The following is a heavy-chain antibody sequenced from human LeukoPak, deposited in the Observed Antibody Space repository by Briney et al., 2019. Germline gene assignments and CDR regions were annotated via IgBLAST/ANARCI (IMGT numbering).Heavy chain of an antibody. CDR3: ANLPTSPVIAVAGRGGDYYYGLDV. D-gene: IGHD6-19*01. CDR2: ISYDGSDK. V-gene: IGHV3-30*18. CDR1: GFTFSSYG. Sequence: PGGSLRLSCAASGFTFSSYGMHWVRQAPGKGLDWVAFISYDGSDKYYADSVKGRFTISRDNSKNTLYLQMNSLRAEDTAVYYCANLPTSPVIAVAGRGGDYYYGLDVWGQGTTVTVSS. J-gene: IGHJ6*02.